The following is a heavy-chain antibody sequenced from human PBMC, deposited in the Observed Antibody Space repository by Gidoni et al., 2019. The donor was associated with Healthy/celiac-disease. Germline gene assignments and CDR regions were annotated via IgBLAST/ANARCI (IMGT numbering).Heavy chain of an antibody. CDR3: AKDMRQWLVAGGAFDI. Sequence: EVQLLESGGGLVQPGSSLRLSCAASGFTFDDSAMNWVRQAPGKGREWVSGIRWNSGSIGYAESVKGRFTISRDKAKNSMYLQMNSLRAEDTALYYCAKDMRQWLVAGGAFDIGGQGTMVTVSS. J-gene: IGHJ3*02. CDR1: GFTFDDSA. V-gene: IGHV3-9*01. D-gene: IGHD6-19*01. CDR2: IRWNSGSI.